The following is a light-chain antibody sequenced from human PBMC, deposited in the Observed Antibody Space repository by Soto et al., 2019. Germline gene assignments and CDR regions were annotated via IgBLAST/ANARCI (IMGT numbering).Light chain of an antibody. CDR3: AQATQFPHT. V-gene: IGKV2-24*01. CDR2: EIS. J-gene: IGKJ2*01. Sequence: DIVMTQAPLSSAVALGQPASISCRSSQSLVHVNGKTYLSWFQQRPGHPPRLLIYEISNRFSGVPERFSGSGAGTDFTLKISRVEAEDVGFYYCAQATQFPHTFGQGTKLEI. CDR1: QSLVHVNGKTY.